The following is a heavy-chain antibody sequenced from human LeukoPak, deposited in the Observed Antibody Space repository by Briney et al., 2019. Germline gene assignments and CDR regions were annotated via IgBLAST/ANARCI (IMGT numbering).Heavy chain of an antibody. CDR2: IYYSGST. J-gene: IGHJ4*02. Sequence: SETLSLTCTVSGGSISSGDYYWSWIRQPPGKGLEWIGYIYYSGSTYYNPSPKSRVTISVDTSKNQFSLKLSSVTAADAAVYYCARGLLLYYFDYWGQGTLVTVSS. V-gene: IGHV4-30-4*01. D-gene: IGHD2-15*01. CDR1: GGSISSGDYY. CDR3: ARGLLLYYFDY.